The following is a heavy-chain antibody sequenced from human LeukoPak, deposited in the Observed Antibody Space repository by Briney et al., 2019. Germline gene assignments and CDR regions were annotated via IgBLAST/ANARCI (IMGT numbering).Heavy chain of an antibody. Sequence: PGGSLRLPCAASGFTFSSYGMHWVRQAPGKGLEWVAVIWYDGSNKYYADSVKGRFTISRDNSKNTLYLQMNSLRAEDTAVYYCAKDLYGGNPQLRDYWGQGTLVTVSS. CDR2: IWYDGSNK. J-gene: IGHJ4*02. CDR1: GFTFSSYG. V-gene: IGHV3-33*06. CDR3: AKDLYGGNPQLRDY. D-gene: IGHD4-23*01.